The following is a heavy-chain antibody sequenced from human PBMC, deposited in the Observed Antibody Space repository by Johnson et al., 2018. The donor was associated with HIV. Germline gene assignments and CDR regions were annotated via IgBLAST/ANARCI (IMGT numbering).Heavy chain of an antibody. V-gene: IGHV3-30*03. CDR1: GFTFSSYG. CDR3: ARDLGPSRWLARDAFDI. J-gene: IGHJ3*02. D-gene: IGHD6-19*01. Sequence: QVQLVESGGGVVQPGRSLRLSCAASGFTFSSYGMHWVRQAPGKGLEWVAVISYDGSNKYYADSVKGRFTISRDNSKNTLYLQMNSLRAEDTAVYYCARDLGPSRWLARDAFDIWGQGTMVTVSS. CDR2: ISYDGSNK.